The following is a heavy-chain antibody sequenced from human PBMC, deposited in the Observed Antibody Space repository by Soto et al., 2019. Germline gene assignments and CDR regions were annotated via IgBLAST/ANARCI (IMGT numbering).Heavy chain of an antibody. CDR2: IWYDGSNK. CDR3: ARENTDVLLWFGELGY. D-gene: IGHD3-10*01. Sequence: QVQLVESGGGVVQPGRSLRLSCAASGFTFSSYGMHWVRQAPGKGLEWVAVIWYDGSNKYYADSVKGRFTISRDNSKNTLYLQMNSLRAEDTAVYYCARENTDVLLWFGELGYWGQGTLVTVSS. J-gene: IGHJ4*02. CDR1: GFTFSSYG. V-gene: IGHV3-33*01.